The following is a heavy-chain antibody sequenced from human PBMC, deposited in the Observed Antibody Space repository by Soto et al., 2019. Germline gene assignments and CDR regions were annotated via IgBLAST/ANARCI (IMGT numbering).Heavy chain of an antibody. CDR3: ARDLWGYCGTDCYPLDV. V-gene: IGHV5-51*01. CDR1: GYSFTSFW. D-gene: IGHD2-21*02. J-gene: IGHJ6*02. Sequence: GQSMRISWKGSGYSFTSFWIGRVRQMTGKGLEWMGIIYPGDSDTVYNPSFKSRVTISVDTSKNQFSLKLNSVTAADTAVYYCARDLWGYCGTDCYPLDVWGQGTTVTVSS. CDR2: IYPGDSDT.